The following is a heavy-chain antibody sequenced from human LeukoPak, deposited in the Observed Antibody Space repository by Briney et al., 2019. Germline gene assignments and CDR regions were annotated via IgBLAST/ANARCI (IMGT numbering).Heavy chain of an antibody. Sequence: PGGSLRLSCAASGFTFSSYGMHWVRQAPGKGLEWVAFIRYDGSNKYYADSVKGRFTISRDNSKNTLYLQTNSLRAEDTAVYYCAKEQNYYYYMNVWGKGTTVTVSS. CDR1: GFTFSSYG. V-gene: IGHV3-30*02. CDR3: AKEQNYYYYMNV. J-gene: IGHJ6*03. CDR2: IRYDGSNK.